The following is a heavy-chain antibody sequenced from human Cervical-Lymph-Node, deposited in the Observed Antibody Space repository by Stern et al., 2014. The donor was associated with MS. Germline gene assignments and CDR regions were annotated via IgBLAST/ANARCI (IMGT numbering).Heavy chain of an antibody. CDR3: ARGGQYSSGWYVG. CDR1: GGSISSGSYY. Sequence: QVQLQESGPGLVKPSQTLSLTCTVSGGSISSGSYYWSWIRQPAGKGLEWIGRIYTSGSTNYNPSLKSRVTISVDTSKNQFSLKRSSVTAADTAVYYCARGGQYSSGWYVGWGQGTLVTVSS. CDR2: IYTSGST. D-gene: IGHD6-19*01. V-gene: IGHV4-61*02. J-gene: IGHJ4*02.